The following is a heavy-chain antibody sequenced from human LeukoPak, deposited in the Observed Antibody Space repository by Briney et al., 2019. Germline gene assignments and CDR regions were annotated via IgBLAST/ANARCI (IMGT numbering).Heavy chain of an antibody. CDR1: GGSISSSSYY. CDR3: ARDSSIITIFGVSPPSYYMDV. V-gene: IGHV4-39*07. Sequence: SETLSLTCTVSGGSISSSSYYWGWIRQPPGKGLEWIGSIYYSGSTNYNPSLKSRVTISVDTSKNQFSLKLSSVTAADTAVYYCARDSSIITIFGVSPPSYYMDVWGKGTTVTVSS. CDR2: IYYSGST. J-gene: IGHJ6*03. D-gene: IGHD3-3*01.